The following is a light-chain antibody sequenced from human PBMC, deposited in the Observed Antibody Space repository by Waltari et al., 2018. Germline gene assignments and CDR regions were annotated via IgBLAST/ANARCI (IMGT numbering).Light chain of an antibody. CDR3: SSYTSSSTLV. CDR2: DVN. V-gene: IGLV2-14*03. Sequence: QSALTQPASVSGSPGQSITISFTGTSSDVGGYNYVSWYQQYPGKAPKLIIYDVNKRPSGVSNRFSGSKSGNTASLTISGLQAEDEADYYCSSYTSSSTLVFGGGTKLTVL. CDR1: SSDVGGYNY. J-gene: IGLJ3*02.